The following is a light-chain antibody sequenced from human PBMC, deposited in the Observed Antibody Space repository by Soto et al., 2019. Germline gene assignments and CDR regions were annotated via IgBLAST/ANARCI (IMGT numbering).Light chain of an antibody. J-gene: IGKJ5*01. Sequence: EVVLTQSTVTLSLSPGERATLSSRASQSFRGLLAWYQQKPGQAPRLLIYDAYNRATGIPPRFSGSGSGTDCTLTISSLEPEDAAVYYCQQRHMWPITLGQGTRLEIK. CDR2: DAY. V-gene: IGKV3-11*01. CDR3: QQRHMWPIT. CDR1: QSFRGL.